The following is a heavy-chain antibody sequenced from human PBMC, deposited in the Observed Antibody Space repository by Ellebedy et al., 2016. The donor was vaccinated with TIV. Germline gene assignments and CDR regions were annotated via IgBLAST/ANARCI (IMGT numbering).Heavy chain of an antibody. Sequence: GESLKIPCPAPGFTFSTYNMNWVRQAPGKGLEWISYIGSSSSTIYYADSVKGRFTISRDNAKNSQYLQMDSLRDEDTAVYYCARAGKYSYGYSFDYWGQGTLVTVSS. D-gene: IGHD5-18*01. CDR3: ARAGKYSYGYSFDY. CDR2: IGSSSSTI. V-gene: IGHV3-48*02. CDR1: GFTFSTYN. J-gene: IGHJ4*02.